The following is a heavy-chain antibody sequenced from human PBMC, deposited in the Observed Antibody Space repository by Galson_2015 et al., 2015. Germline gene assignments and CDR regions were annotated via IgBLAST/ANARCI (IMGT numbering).Heavy chain of an antibody. J-gene: IGHJ6*02. V-gene: IGHV1-3*01. D-gene: IGHD2-2*01. CDR1: GYTFTSYA. Sequence: SVKVSCKASGYTFTSYAMHWVRQAPGQRLEWMGWINAGNGNTKYSQKFQGRVTITRDTSASTAYMELSSLRSEDTAVYYCARRAGVVPAAMAGGYYYYGMDVWGQGTTVTVSS. CDR3: ARRAGVVPAAMAGGYYYYGMDV. CDR2: INAGNGNT.